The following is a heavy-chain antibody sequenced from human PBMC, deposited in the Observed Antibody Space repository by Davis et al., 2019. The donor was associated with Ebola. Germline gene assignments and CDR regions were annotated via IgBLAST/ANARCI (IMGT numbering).Heavy chain of an antibody. CDR2: IKQDGSEK. CDR1: GFIFSAHT. D-gene: IGHD5/OR15-5a*01. V-gene: IGHV3-7*01. CDR3: ARGVYGP. J-gene: IGHJ5*02. Sequence: GESLKTSCAASGFIFSAHTMHWVRQAPGKGLEWVANIKQDGSEKYYVDSVKGRFTISRDNAKNSLFLQVHSLRAADTAVYYCARGVYGPWGQGTLVTVSS.